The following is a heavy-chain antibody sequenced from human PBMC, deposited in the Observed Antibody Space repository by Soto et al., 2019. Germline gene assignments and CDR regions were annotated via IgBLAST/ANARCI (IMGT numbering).Heavy chain of an antibody. CDR1: GDSMSKYY. D-gene: IGHD3-16*01. J-gene: IGHJ4*02. Sequence: KPSETLSLTCNVSGDSMSKYYWSWVRQPAGKGLEWIGRIWTSGSTNYNPSLKSRVTMSIDTSNKHFSLDLKSVTAADTAVYYCARTVGAAYYFDFWGQGVLVTVSS. CDR2: IWTSGST. V-gene: IGHV4-4*07. CDR3: ARTVGAAYYFDF.